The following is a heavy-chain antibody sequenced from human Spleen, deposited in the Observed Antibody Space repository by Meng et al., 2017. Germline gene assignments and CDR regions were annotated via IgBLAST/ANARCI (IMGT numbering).Heavy chain of an antibody. CDR2: IKQDGSEK. V-gene: IGHV3-7*01. J-gene: IGHJ4*02. CDR1: GFTFSSYW. Sequence: GGSLRLSCAASGFTFSSYWMSWVRQAPGKGLEWVANIKQDGSEKYYVDSVKGRLTISRDNAKNSLYLQMNSLRAEDTAVYYCARDERHVLRYFDWLLYHDYWGQGTLVTVSS. D-gene: IGHD3-9*01. CDR3: ARDERHVLRYFDWLLYHDY.